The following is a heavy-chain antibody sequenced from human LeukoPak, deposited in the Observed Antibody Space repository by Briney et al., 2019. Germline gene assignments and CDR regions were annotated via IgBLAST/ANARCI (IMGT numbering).Heavy chain of an antibody. J-gene: IGHJ6*03. CDR3: ASLYGDYYYYYYMDV. Sequence: SETLSFTCTVSSGSISSSSYYWGWIRQPPGKGLEWIGSIYYSGSTYYNPSLKSRVTISVDTSKNQFSLKLSSVTAADTAVYYCASLYGDYYYYYYMDVWGKGTTVTVSS. CDR2: IYYSGST. V-gene: IGHV4-39*07. D-gene: IGHD4-17*01. CDR1: SGSISSSSYY.